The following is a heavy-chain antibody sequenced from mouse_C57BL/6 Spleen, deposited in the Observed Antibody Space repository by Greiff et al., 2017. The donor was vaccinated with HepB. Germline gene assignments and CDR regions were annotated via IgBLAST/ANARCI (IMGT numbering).Heavy chain of an antibody. CDR3: ARDGYWRAKDY. CDR1: GYAFTNYL. J-gene: IGHJ4*01. Sequence: QVQLQQSGAELVMPGTSVKVSCKASGYAFTNYLIEWVKQRPGQGLEWIGVINPGSGSTNYNEKFKGKATLTADKSSSTAYMQLSSLTSEDSAVYFCARDGYWRAKDYWGQGTSVTVAS. CDR2: INPGSGST. V-gene: IGHV1-54*01. D-gene: IGHD2-3*01.